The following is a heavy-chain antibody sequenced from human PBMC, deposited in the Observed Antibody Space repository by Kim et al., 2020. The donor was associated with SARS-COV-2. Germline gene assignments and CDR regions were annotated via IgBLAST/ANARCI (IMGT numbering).Heavy chain of an antibody. D-gene: IGHD3-10*01. CDR2: ICYDGGNK. V-gene: IGHV3-33*01. CDR3: ARDGSGNYYNEFDY. CDR1: GFTFSSHD. J-gene: IGHJ4*02. Sequence: GGSQRLSCAASGFTFSSHDMHWVRQAPGKGLEWVAVICYDGGNKYYADSVKGRFTISSDNSTNTLYLQMNSLRAEDTAVYYCARDGSGNYYNEFDYWGQGTRVTFSS.